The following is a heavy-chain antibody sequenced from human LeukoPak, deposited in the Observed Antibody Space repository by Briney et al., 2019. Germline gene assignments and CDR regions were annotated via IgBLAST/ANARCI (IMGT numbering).Heavy chain of an antibody. D-gene: IGHD2-21*02. CDR2: IYTSGST. V-gene: IGHV4-61*02. CDR3: ARGSSIGFVVVTADYFDY. J-gene: IGHJ4*02. CDR1: GVSISSGSHY. Sequence: SQTLSLTCTVSGVSISSGSHYWSWIRQPAGKGLEWIGRIYTSGSTNYNPSLKSRVTISVDTSKNQFSLKLSSVTAADPAVYFCARGSSIGFVVVTADYFDYWGQGTLVTVSS.